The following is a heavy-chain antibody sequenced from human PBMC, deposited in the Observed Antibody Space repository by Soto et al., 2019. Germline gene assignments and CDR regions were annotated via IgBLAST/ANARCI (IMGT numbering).Heavy chain of an antibody. CDR1: GGTFSSYA. J-gene: IGHJ6*02. Sequence: QVQLVQSGAEVKKPGSSVKVSCKACGGTFSSYAISWVRQAPGQGLEWNGGIIPIFGTANYAQKFQGRVTITADESTSTAYMELSSLRSEDTAVDYCARATYYYDYGMDVWGQGATVTVSS. CDR3: ARATYYYDYGMDV. V-gene: IGHV1-69*01. CDR2: IIPIFGTA.